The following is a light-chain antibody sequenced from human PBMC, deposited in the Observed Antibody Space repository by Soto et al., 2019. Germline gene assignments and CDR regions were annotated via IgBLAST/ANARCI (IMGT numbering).Light chain of an antibody. CDR2: EVS. Sequence: QSALTQPASVSGSPGQSITISCTGTSSDVGGYNYVSWYQQHPGKAPKLMIYEVSNRPSGVSNRFSGSKSGNTASLTISGLQAEDEADYYCSSYTSSSTLGVFGTGTKVPVL. CDR3: SSYTSSSTLGV. V-gene: IGLV2-14*01. CDR1: SSDVGGYNY. J-gene: IGLJ1*01.